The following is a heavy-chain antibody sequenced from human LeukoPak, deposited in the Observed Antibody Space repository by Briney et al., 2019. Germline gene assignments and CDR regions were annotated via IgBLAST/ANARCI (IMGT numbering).Heavy chain of an antibody. J-gene: IGHJ5*02. V-gene: IGHV7-4-1*02. D-gene: IGHD6-13*01. CDR2: INTNTGNP. CDR3: AREYRRSSWYSSWFDP. CDR1: GYTFTSYA. Sequence: GASVKVSCKASGYTFTSYAMNWVRQAPGQGLEWMGWINTNTGNPTYAQGFTGRFVFSLDTSVSTAYLQISSLKAEDTAVYYCAREYRRSSWYSSWFDPWGREPWSPSPQ.